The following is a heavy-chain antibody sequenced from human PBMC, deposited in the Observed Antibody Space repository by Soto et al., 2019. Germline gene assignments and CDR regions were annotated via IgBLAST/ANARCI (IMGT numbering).Heavy chain of an antibody. J-gene: IGHJ6*02. Sequence: SETLSLTCAVYGGSFSGYYWSWIRQPPGKGLEWIGEINHSGSTNYNPSLKSRVTISVDTSKNQFSLKLSSVTAADTAVYYCARIKYYDFWSGYPIGMDVWGQGTTVTVLL. CDR2: INHSGST. V-gene: IGHV4-34*01. CDR3: ARIKYYDFWSGYPIGMDV. CDR1: GGSFSGYY. D-gene: IGHD3-3*01.